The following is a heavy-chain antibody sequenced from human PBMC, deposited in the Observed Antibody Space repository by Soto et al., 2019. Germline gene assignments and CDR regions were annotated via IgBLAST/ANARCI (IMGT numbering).Heavy chain of an antibody. V-gene: IGHV4-34*01. Sequence: SETLSLTCAVYGGSFSGYYWSWIRQPPGKGLEWIGEINHSGSTNYNPSLESRVTISVDTSKNQFSLKLSSVTAADTAVYYCARIDSSGWFLAWFDPWGQGTLVTVSS. CDR1: GGSFSGYY. D-gene: IGHD6-19*01. CDR3: ARIDSSGWFLAWFDP. J-gene: IGHJ5*02. CDR2: INHSGST.